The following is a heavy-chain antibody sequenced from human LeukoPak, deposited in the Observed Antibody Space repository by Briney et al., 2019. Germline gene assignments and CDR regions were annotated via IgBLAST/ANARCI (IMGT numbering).Heavy chain of an antibody. CDR2: INPNSGGT. J-gene: IGHJ3*02. V-gene: IGHV1-2*02. CDR1: GYTFTDYY. Sequence: ASVKVSCKASGYTFTDYYIHWVRQAPGQGLEWMGWINPNSGGTNYAQKFQGRVTMTRDTSISTAYMELSRLRSDDTAVYYCARKFEAFDIWGQGTMVTVSS. CDR3: ARKFEAFDI.